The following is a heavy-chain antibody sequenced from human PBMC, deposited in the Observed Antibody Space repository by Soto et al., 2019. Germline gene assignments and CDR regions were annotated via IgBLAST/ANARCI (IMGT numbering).Heavy chain of an antibody. CDR3: ARGLSGWELPRSPFDY. CDR2: IYPGDSDT. V-gene: IGHV5-51*01. D-gene: IGHD1-26*01. Sequence: XESLKISGKGCGYSFTSYWIGWVRQMPGKGLEWMGIIYPGDSDTRYSPSFQGQVTISADKSISTAYLQWSSLKASDTAMYYCARGLSGWELPRSPFDYWGQGTLVTASS. J-gene: IGHJ4*02. CDR1: GYSFTSYW.